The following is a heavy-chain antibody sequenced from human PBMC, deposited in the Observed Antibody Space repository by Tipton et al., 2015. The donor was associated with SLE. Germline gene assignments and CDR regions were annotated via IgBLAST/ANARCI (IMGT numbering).Heavy chain of an antibody. V-gene: IGHV4-61*09. D-gene: IGHD4-17*01. J-gene: IGHJ3*02. CDR2: VHTIGTT. CDR1: SGSIKNGSVN. CDR3: ARVEVTIAGKDDAFDI. Sequence: TLSLTCSVSSGSIKNGSVNWSWLRQPAGKGLEWIGHVHTIGTTKYKPSLKSRVTISLDTSKNEFSLRLTSVAAADTAVYYCARVEVTIAGKDDAFDIWGQGTKVTVSS.